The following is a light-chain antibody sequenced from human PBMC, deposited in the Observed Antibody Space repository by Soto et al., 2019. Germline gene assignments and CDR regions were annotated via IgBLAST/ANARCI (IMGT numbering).Light chain of an antibody. CDR3: QQRLSWPPLT. J-gene: IGKJ4*01. CDR2: DAS. V-gene: IGKV3-11*01. CDR1: QSISRY. Sequence: EIVLTQSPATLSLSPGERATLSCRASQSISRYLAWYEQKPGQAPRLLIHDASNRATGIPAMFSGSGSETDFTLTISSLEPEDFAVYYCQQRLSWPPLTFGGGTKVENK.